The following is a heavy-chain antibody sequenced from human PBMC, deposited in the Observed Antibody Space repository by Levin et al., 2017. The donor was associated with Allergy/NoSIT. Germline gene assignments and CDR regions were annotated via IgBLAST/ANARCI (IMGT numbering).Heavy chain of an antibody. Sequence: GESLKISCKASGYTFTGYYMHWVRQAPGQGLEWMGWINPNSGGTNYAQKFQGRVTMTRDTSISTAYMELSRLRSDDTAVYYCARDSRYYYDSSGYYQPGYGMDVWGQGTTVTVSS. CDR2: INPNSGGT. V-gene: IGHV1-2*02. D-gene: IGHD3-22*01. CDR3: ARDSRYYYDSSGYYQPGYGMDV. J-gene: IGHJ6*02. CDR1: GYTFTGYY.